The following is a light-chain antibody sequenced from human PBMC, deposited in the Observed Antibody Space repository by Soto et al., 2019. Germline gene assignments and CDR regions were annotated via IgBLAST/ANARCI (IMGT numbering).Light chain of an antibody. V-gene: IGKV3-20*01. CDR3: QQFHISRT. J-gene: IGKJ1*01. Sequence: EIVLTQSPGTLSLSPGERATLSCRASQSLNARYLAWYQVKPGQAPRLLFYGASSRATGNPDRFIGSGSGTDFTLTITGLEPEDFAVYYCQQFHISRTFGQGTKVDIK. CDR1: QSLNARY. CDR2: GAS.